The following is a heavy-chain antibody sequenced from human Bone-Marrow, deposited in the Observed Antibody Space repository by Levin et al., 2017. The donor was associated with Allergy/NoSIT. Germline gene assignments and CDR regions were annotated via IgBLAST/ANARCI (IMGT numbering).Heavy chain of an antibody. Sequence: SLKISCAASGFTFDDYGMDWVRQLPGKGLEWVSGINWNGKKMEYADSVKGRFTITRDNANNSLFLQMNSLRDEDTALYSCAKHRFVMSAYDGSAMWGQGIMLIVSS. J-gene: IGHJ3*02. D-gene: IGHD3-16*01. CDR2: INWNGKKM. V-gene: IGHV3-9*01. CDR1: GFTFDDYG. CDR3: AKHRFVMSAYDGSAM.